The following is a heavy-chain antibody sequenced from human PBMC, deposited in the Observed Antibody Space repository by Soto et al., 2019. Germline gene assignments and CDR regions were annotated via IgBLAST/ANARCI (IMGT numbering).Heavy chain of an antibody. D-gene: IGHD5-18*01. J-gene: IGHJ6*02. CDR2: LIPVFGSP. V-gene: IGHV1-69*01. CDR3: TRVLGYTFEPGKTRYYAMDV. Sequence: QVQLVQSGAEVKKPGSSVTVSCKTSGGTFSKDAINWARQAPGQGLEWMGFLIPVFGSPIYAQKFQGRIRITADESTSTAFMDLSSLRSEDTAVYYCTRVLGYTFEPGKTRYYAMDVWGQGTTVSVSS. CDR1: GGTFSKDA.